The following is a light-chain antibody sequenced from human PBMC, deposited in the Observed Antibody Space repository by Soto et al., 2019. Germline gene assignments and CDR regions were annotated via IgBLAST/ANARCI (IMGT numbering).Light chain of an antibody. CDR3: AAWDDSLNGHV. J-gene: IGLJ1*01. V-gene: IGLV1-44*01. CDR1: SPNIGTSS. CDR2: TTN. Sequence: SVLTQPHSASGAPGQRVTLPFFGSSPNIGTSSVHWFQQLPGTAPKLLISTTNQRPSGVPERFSGSKSGTSASLAISGLQSEDEADDYCAAWDDSLNGHVFGTGTKVTVL.